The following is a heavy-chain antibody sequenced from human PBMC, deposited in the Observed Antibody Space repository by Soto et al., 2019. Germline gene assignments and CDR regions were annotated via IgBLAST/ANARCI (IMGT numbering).Heavy chain of an antibody. V-gene: IGHV3-23*01. CDR3: AKDSGIVVVVAATHFDY. D-gene: IGHD2-15*01. CDR1: GFTFSSYA. J-gene: IGHJ4*02. CDR2: ISGSGGST. Sequence: ESGGGLVQPGGSLRLSCAASGFTFSSYAMSWVRQAPGKGLEWVSAISGSGGSTYYADSVKGRFTISRDNSKNTLYLQMNSLRAEDTAVYYCAKDSGIVVVVAATHFDYWGQGTLVTVSS.